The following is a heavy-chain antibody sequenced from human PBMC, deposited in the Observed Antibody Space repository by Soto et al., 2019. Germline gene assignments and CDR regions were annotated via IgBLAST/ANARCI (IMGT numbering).Heavy chain of an antibody. D-gene: IGHD6-19*01. V-gene: IGHV3-15*07. CDR2: IKRKTDGGTT. Sequence: EVQLVESGGGLVKPGGSLRLSCAASGFTFCNAWMNWVRQAPGKGLEWAGRIKRKTDGGTTDYAAPVKGRFTISRDDSKNTLYLQMNSLKTEDTAVYNCTTGPYSSGCSGWGQGTLVTVSS. CDR3: TTGPYSSGCSG. CDR1: GFTFCNAW. J-gene: IGHJ4*02.